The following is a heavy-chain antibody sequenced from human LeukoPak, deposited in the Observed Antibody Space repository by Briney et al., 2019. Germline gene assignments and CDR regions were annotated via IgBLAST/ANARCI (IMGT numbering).Heavy chain of an antibody. Sequence: SVKVSCKASGGTFSSYAISWVRQAPGQGLEWMGRIIPIFGTANYAQKFQGRVTITTDESTSTAYMELSSLRSEDTAVYYCARSIRSGYYLDYWGQRTLVTVSS. V-gene: IGHV1-69*05. J-gene: IGHJ4*02. D-gene: IGHD3-22*01. CDR2: IIPIFGTA. CDR1: GGTFSSYA. CDR3: ARSIRSGYYLDY.